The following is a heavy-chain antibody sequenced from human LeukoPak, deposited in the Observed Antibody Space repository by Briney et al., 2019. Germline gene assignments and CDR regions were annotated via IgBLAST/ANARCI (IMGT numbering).Heavy chain of an antibody. V-gene: IGHV1-18*01. CDR2: INPSNGNT. Sequence: GASVKVSCKTSGYTFTSYGISWVRQAPGQGLEWMAWINPSNGNTKDARNLQGRVTMTTDTSTNTACMELRNLRSSDTAVYYCATGGTYSSFDHWGQGTLVTVSS. CDR1: GYTFTSYG. CDR3: ATGGTYSSFDH. D-gene: IGHD4-11*01. J-gene: IGHJ4*02.